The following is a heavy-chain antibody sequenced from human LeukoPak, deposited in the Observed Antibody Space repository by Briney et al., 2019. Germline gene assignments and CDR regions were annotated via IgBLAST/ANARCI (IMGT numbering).Heavy chain of an antibody. V-gene: IGHV3-23*01. J-gene: IGHJ4*02. CDR2: ISGSGGST. D-gene: IGHD5-18*01. Sequence: GGSLRLSCAASGFTFSSYAMNWVRQAPGKGLEWVSAISGSGGSTYYADSVKGRFTISRDNSKNTLYLQMNSLRAEDTAVYYCAKADTAMVNYFDYWGQGTLATVSS. CDR3: AKADTAMVNYFDY. CDR1: GFTFSSYA.